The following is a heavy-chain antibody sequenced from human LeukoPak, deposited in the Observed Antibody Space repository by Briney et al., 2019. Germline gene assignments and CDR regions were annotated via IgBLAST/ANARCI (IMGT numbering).Heavy chain of an antibody. Sequence: PGGSLRLSCAASGFTVSSNYMSWVRQAPGKGLEWVSVIYNDGSTYYADSVKGRLTISRDNSKNTLYLQMNSLRAEDTAVYYCARVVPYSNYYFNPSHFDYWGQGTLVIVSS. CDR2: IYNDGST. CDR3: ARVVPYSNYYFNPSHFDY. J-gene: IGHJ4*02. D-gene: IGHD3-22*01. CDR1: GFTVSSNY. V-gene: IGHV3-53*01.